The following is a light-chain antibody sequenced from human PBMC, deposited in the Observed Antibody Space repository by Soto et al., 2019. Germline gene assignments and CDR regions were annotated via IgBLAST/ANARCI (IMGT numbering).Light chain of an antibody. Sequence: DIQMTQSPSTLSASVGDRVAITCRASDNIVHWVAWYQQKPGEAPKLLIYKAANLADEVPSRFAGSGSGTDFTLTITRLQPDDFATYYCQHYNSFSRTFGQGTKV. CDR3: QHYNSFSRT. CDR1: DNIVHW. V-gene: IGKV1-5*03. J-gene: IGKJ1*01. CDR2: KAA.